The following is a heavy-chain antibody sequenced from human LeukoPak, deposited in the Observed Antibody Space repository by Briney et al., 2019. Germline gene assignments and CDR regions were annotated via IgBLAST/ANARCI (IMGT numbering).Heavy chain of an antibody. CDR1: GGSIRSYY. CDR3: AREMGTYHFDY. D-gene: IGHD1-14*01. V-gene: IGHV4-4*07. Sequence: PSETLSLTCTVSGGSIRSYYWSWIRQPAGKGLEWSGRIYTSGRTTYNPSLKSRVIMSVDTSKDQFFLKMRSVTAADTAVYYCAREMGTYHFDYWGQGTLVTVSS. CDR2: IYTSGRT. J-gene: IGHJ4*02.